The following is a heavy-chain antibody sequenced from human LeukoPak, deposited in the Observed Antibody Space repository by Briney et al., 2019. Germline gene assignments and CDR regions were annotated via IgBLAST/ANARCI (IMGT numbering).Heavy chain of an antibody. J-gene: IGHJ3*02. CDR3: ARGGRYSYGSGAFDI. D-gene: IGHD5-18*01. Sequence: GGSLGLSCAASGFTFSSYDMHWVRQATGKGLEWVSAIGTAGDTYYPGSVKGRFTISRENAKNSLYLQMNSLRAGDTAVYYCARGGRYSYGSGAFDIWGQGTMVTVSS. CDR1: GFTFSSYD. V-gene: IGHV3-13*01. CDR2: IGTAGDT.